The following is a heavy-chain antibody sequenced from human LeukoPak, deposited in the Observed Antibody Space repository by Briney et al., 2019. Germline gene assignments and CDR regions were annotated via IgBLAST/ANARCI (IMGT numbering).Heavy chain of an antibody. J-gene: IGHJ4*02. CDR3: ARGDRGYNYGPFDC. Sequence: SETLSLTCTVSGGSISSYYWSWIRQPPGKGLEWLGYIFYSGSTNYNPSLKSRVTISLDTSKNQFSLKLSSVTAADTAVYYCARGDRGYNYGPFDCWGQGTLVTVSS. CDR2: IFYSGST. V-gene: IGHV4-59*01. D-gene: IGHD5-18*01. CDR1: GGSISSYY.